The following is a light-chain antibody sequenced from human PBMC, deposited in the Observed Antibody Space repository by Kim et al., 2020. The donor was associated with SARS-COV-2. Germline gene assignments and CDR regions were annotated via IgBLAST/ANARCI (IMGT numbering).Light chain of an antibody. CDR2: GAS. J-gene: IGKJ2*01. Sequence: EIVLTQSPGTLSLSPGERATLSCRASQSITSSYLAWFQQKPGQAPRLLIYGASSRATGISDRFSGSGSETDFTLTISRLEPEDLAVYYCQHYGSPPQTFGQGTKLEI. CDR3: QHYGSPPQT. CDR1: QSITSSY. V-gene: IGKV3-20*01.